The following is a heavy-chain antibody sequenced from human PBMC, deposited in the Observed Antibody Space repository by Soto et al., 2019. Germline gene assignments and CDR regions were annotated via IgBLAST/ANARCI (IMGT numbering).Heavy chain of an antibody. CDR2: SRNKANRYTT. J-gene: IGHJ4*02. D-gene: IGHD6-13*01. V-gene: IGHV3-72*01. CDR3: VRALKVGSWTHFDY. Sequence: EVRLVESGGGLVQPGGSLRLSCAVSGFTFTDHYIDCVRQAPGKGLEWVGRSRNKANRYTTEYVASVKGRFTLSRDDSVNSVYLQMDSLNTEDTAVYYCVRALKVGSWTHFDYWGQGTLVTVSS. CDR1: GFTFTDHY.